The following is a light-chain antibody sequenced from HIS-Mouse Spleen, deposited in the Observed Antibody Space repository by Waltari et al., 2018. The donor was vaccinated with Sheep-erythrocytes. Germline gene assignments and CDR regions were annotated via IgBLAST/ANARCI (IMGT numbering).Light chain of an antibody. CDR2: QDS. CDR3: QAWDSSTAV. Sequence: SYELTQPPSVSVSPGQTASITCSGDKLGDKYACWYQQKPGQSPGLVIYQDSKRPSWNPERFSGSNSGNTATLTISGTQAMDEADYYCQAWDSSTAVFGGGTKLTVL. CDR1: KLGDKY. J-gene: IGLJ2*01. V-gene: IGLV3-1*01.